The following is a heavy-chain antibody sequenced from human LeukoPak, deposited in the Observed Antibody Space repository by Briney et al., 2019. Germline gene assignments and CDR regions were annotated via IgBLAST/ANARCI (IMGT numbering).Heavy chain of an antibody. CDR1: GGSISGSNYY. CDR3: ARHEEEDGYNAKTFHY. J-gene: IGHJ4*02. CDR2: IYYSGRT. D-gene: IGHD5-24*01. V-gene: IGHV4-39*01. Sequence: KPSETLSLTCTVFGGSISGSNYYWGWIRQSPEMGLEWIGSIYYSGRTYYNPSLKSRVTVSVDTSNNHFSLRLSSVTAADTAVYYCARHEEEDGYNAKTFHYWGQGTLVTVSS.